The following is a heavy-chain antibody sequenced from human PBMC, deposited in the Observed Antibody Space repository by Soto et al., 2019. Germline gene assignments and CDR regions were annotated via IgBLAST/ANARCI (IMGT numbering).Heavy chain of an antibody. J-gene: IGHJ4*02. V-gene: IGHV4-39*01. D-gene: IGHD3-9*01. CDR2: IYYRGNT. CDR3: ARLEGLATISYYFDY. CDR1: GDSINSDNYY. Sequence: QLQLQXSGPGLVKPXXXLSLTCSVSGDSINSDNYYWGWIRQPPGKGLEWIGSIYYRGNTYYNPSLKTRVTISLDKSKCQFSLKLNSVTAADSAVYFCARLEGLATISYYFDYWGQGTLVTVSS.